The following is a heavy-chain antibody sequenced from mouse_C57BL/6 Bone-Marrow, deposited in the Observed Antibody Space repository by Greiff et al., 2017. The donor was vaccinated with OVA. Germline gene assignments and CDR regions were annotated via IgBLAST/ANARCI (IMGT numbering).Heavy chain of an antibody. V-gene: IGHV1-74*01. CDR2: IHPSDSDT. CDR1: GYTFTSYW. Sequence: QVHVKQPGAELVKPGASVKVSCKASGYTFTSYWMHWVKQRPGQGLEWIGRIHPSDSDTNYNQKFKGKATLTVDKSSSTAYMQLSSLTSEDSAVYYCAIGTTVGKDFDYWGQGTTLTVSS. D-gene: IGHD1-1*01. J-gene: IGHJ2*01. CDR3: AIGTTVGKDFDY.